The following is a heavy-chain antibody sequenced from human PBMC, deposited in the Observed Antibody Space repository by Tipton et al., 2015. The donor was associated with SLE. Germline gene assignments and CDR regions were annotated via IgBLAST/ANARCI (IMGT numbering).Heavy chain of an antibody. D-gene: IGHD5-24*01. Sequence: GLVKPSETLSLICNVSGHSISSGYYWGWIRQFPGKGLEWIGSIYYSGSTYYNPSLRGRVTISVDTSKNQFSLKVNSVTAADTAVYFCARMRNGFYSDYDFWGQGTLITVSS. CDR1: GHSISSGYY. CDR2: IYYSGST. J-gene: IGHJ4*02. V-gene: IGHV4-38-2*02. CDR3: ARMRNGFYSDYDF.